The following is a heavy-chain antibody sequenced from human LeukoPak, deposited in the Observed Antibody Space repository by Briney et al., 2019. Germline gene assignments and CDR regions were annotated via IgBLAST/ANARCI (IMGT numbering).Heavy chain of an antibody. CDR3: ARGFSSSNPYFYYYYGMDV. J-gene: IGHJ6*02. Sequence: KSSETLSLTCAVYGGSFSGYYWGWIRQPPGKGLEWIGDINHSGSTNFNPTLKSRVTISLDTSNHQFSLNLTSVTAADTAVYYCARGFSSSNPYFYYYYGMDVWGQGTTVTVSS. D-gene: IGHD6-6*01. CDR2: INHSGST. V-gene: IGHV4-34*01. CDR1: GGSFSGYY.